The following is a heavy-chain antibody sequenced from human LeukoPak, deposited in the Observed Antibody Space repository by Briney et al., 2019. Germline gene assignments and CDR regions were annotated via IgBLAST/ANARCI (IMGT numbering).Heavy chain of an antibody. CDR1: GGSISSGGYS. V-gene: IGHV4-30-4*07. Sequence: PSETLSLTCAVSGGSISSGGYSWSWIRQPPGKGLEWIGYIYYSGSTYYNPSLKSRVTISVDTSKNQFSLKLSSVTAADTAVYYCAREVGVEGEDYDDYELSFGWFDPWGQGTLVTVSS. CDR3: AREVGVEGEDYDDYELSFGWFDP. CDR2: IYYSGST. J-gene: IGHJ5*02. D-gene: IGHD4-17*01.